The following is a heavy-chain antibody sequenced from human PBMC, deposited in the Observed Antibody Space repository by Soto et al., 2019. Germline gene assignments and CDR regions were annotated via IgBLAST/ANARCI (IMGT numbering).Heavy chain of an antibody. V-gene: IGHV4-31*03. D-gene: IGHD2-2*01. CDR1: GGSISIGGYY. CDR2: IYYSGST. Sequence: SETLSLTCTVSGGSISIGGYYWSWIRHHPGKGLEWIGYIYYSGSTYYNPSLKSRVTISVDTSKNQFSLKLSSVTAADTAVYYCARGQRRRDIVLVPAAMLYNLFDPWGQGTLVTVSS. J-gene: IGHJ5*02. CDR3: ARGQRRRDIVLVPAAMLYNLFDP.